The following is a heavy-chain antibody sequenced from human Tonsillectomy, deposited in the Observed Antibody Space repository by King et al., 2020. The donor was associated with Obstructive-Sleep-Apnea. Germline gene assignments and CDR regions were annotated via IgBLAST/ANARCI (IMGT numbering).Heavy chain of an antibody. J-gene: IGHJ4*02. CDR1: GFTFSGSA. CDR3: TRTSTTAYSSNFDY. Sequence: VQLVQSGGGLVQPGGSLKLSCAASGFTFSGSAMHWVRQASGKGLEWVGRIRSKANSYATAYAASVKGRFTISRDDSKNTAYLQMNSLKTEDTAVYYCTRTSTTAYSSNFDYWGQGTLVTVSS. V-gene: IGHV3-73*01. CDR2: IRSKANSYAT. D-gene: IGHD5-18*01.